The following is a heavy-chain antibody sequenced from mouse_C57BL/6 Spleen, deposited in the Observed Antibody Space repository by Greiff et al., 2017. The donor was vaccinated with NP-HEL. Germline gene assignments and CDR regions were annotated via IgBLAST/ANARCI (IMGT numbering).Heavy chain of an antibody. CDR2: ISSGGDYI. D-gene: IGHD2-2*01. Sequence: EVQGVESGEGLVKPGGSLKLSCAASGFTFSSYAMSWVRQTPEKRLEWVAYISSGGDYIYYADTVKGRFTISRDNARNTLYLQMSSLKSEDTAMYYCTRDLIYYGYDDEGYYAMDYWGQGTSVTVSS. CDR1: GFTFSSYA. V-gene: IGHV5-9-1*02. CDR3: TRDLIYYGYDDEGYYAMDY. J-gene: IGHJ4*01.